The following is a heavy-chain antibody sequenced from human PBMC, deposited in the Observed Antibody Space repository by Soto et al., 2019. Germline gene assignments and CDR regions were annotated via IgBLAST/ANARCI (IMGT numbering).Heavy chain of an antibody. D-gene: IGHD3-10*01. V-gene: IGHV4-31*03. CDR1: GGSISSGGYY. Sequence: SETLSLTCTVSGGSISSGGYYWSWIRQHPGKGLEWIGYIYYSGSTYYNPSLKSRVTMSVDTSKNQFSLKLSSVTAADTAVYYCARNMAPPYYYGMDVWGQGTTVTVSS. CDR2: IYYSGST. CDR3: ARNMAPPYYYGMDV. J-gene: IGHJ6*02.